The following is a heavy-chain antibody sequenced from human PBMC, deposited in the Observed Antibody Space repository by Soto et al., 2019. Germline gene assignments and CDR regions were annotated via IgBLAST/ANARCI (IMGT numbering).Heavy chain of an antibody. CDR2: IIPILGIA. V-gene: IGHV1-69*02. CDR3: ARHLTTVTTGEWFDP. CDR1: GGTFSSYT. D-gene: IGHD4-4*01. J-gene: IGHJ5*02. Sequence: QVQLVQSGAEVKKPGSSVKVSCKASGGTFSSYTISWVRQAPGQGLEWMGRIIPILGIANYAQKFQGRVTITADKSTSTAYMELSSLRSEDTAVYYCARHLTTVTTGEWFDPWGQGTLVTVSS.